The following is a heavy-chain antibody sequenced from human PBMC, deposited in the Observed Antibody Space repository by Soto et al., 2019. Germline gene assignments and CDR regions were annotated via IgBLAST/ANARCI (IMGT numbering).Heavy chain of an antibody. CDR1: GFTFSNAW. CDR3: TTRWWGERGYFDY. CDR2: IKSKTDGGTT. J-gene: IGHJ4*02. Sequence: GESLKISCAASGFTFSNAWMSWVRQAPGKGLEWVGRIKSKTDGGTTDYAAPVKGRFTISRDDSKNTLYLQMNSLKTEDTAVYYCTTRWWGERGYFDYWGQGTLVTVSS. D-gene: IGHD2-8*02. V-gene: IGHV3-15*01.